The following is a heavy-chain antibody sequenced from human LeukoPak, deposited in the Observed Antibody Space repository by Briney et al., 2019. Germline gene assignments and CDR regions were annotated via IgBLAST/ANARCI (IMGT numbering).Heavy chain of an antibody. CDR3: ARDYEAGCTSTTCYNRFDY. D-gene: IGHD2-2*02. V-gene: IGHV3-7*01. Sequence: GGSLRLSCAASGFTFSRYWMSWVRQAPGKGLEWVANIKQGGSEKYYVDSVKDRFTISRDNAKNSLYLQMNSLRAEDTAVYYCARDYEAGCTSTTCYNRFDYWGQGTLVTVSS. CDR1: GFTFSRYW. J-gene: IGHJ4*02. CDR2: IKQGGSEK.